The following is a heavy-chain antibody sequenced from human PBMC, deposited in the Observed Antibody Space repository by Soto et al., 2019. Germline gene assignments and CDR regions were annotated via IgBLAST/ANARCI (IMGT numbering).Heavy chain of an antibody. V-gene: IGHV1-8*01. CDR3: VSPGR. Sequence: QVQLVQSGAEVKKPGASVKDSCKTSGYTFTSYDINWVRQATGQGLEWMGWMSPNSGNTGYAQKLQGRITLTRNTSLTTAYLEFTSLRSEDTAVYYCVSPGRWGQGTLVTVSS. CDR1: GYTFTSYD. J-gene: IGHJ4*02. CDR2: MSPNSGNT.